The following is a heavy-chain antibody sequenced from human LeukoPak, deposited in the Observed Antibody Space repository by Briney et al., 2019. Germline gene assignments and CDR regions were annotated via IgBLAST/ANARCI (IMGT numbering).Heavy chain of an antibody. V-gene: IGHV3-23*01. D-gene: IGHD2-2*02. CDR1: GFTFGSYA. CDR2: ISDGGGTR. Sequence: PGGSLRLSCAASGFTFGSYAMSWVRQAPGKGLEWVSAISDGGGTRYYADSVKGRFTISRDNSKNTLYLQMNSLRAEDTAVYYCARYCSSTSCYTSYYYGMDVWGQGTTVTVSS. J-gene: IGHJ6*02. CDR3: ARYCSSTSCYTSYYYGMDV.